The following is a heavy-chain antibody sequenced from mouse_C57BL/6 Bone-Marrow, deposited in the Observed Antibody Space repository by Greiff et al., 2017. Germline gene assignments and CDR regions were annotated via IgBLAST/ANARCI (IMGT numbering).Heavy chain of an antibody. V-gene: IGHV4-1*01. D-gene: IGHD2-1*01. CDR2: INPDSSTI. CDR1: GVDFSRYW. Sequence: AAGGVDFSRYWMSWVRRAPGKGLEWIGEINPDSSTINYAPSLKDKFIISRDNAKNTLYLQMSKVRSEDTALYYCARPGNGNYVGYFDVWGTGTTVTVSS. J-gene: IGHJ1*03. CDR3: ARPGNGNYVGYFDV.